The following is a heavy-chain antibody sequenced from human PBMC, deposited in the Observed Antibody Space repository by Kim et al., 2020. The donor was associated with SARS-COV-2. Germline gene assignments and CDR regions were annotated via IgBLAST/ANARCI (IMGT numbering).Heavy chain of an antibody. CDR3: ATSRGYNYYGIDV. Sequence: GGSVRLSCAASGFTVSSNYMTWVRQAPGKGLDWVSIIYGGGSTYYADSVKGRFTISRDNAKNTLYLQMNRLRVDDTAVYYCATSRGYNYYGIDVWGQGTTVTVSS. D-gene: IGHD3-10*01. J-gene: IGHJ6*02. CDR1: GFTVSSNY. V-gene: IGHV3-53*01. CDR2: IYGGGST.